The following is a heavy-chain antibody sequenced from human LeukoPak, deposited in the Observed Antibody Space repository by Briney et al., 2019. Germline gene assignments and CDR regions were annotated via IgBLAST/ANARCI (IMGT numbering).Heavy chain of an antibody. Sequence: SETLSLTCTVSGDSITSRSNYWGWFRQPPGKGLEWFGTISDGGRTFYNPSLQSRVTLTLVSSKNHIALRLQSVAVPEAPHYYWERRRGYHFDYWGQGTLVTISS. CDR1: GDSITSRSNY. V-gene: IGHV4-39*02. CDR2: ISDGGRT. J-gene: IGHJ4*02. D-gene: IGHD3-10*01. CDR3: ERRRGYHFDY.